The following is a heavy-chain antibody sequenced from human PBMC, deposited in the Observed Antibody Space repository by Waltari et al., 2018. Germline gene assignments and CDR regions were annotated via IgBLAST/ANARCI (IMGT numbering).Heavy chain of an antibody. J-gene: IGHJ4*02. Sequence: EVQLVESGGNLVKPGGSLKLSCAASGLSFSNAWMSWVRQAPGKGLEWVGRIKSKTDGGTTEYSAPVKGRFTIARDDSKNTVYLQMDTLKSEDTAIYYSNTDQPDLGPAHYYDHWGQGTVVTVSS. CDR1: GLSFSNAW. CDR3: NTDQPDLGPAHYYDH. D-gene: IGHD2-2*01. V-gene: IGHV3-15*01. CDR2: IKSKTDGGTT.